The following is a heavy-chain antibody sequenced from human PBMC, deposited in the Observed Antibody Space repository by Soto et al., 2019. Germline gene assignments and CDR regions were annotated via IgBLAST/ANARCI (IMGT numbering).Heavy chain of an antibody. CDR2: ISSSSSYT. J-gene: IGHJ6*02. Sequence: GGSLRLSCAASGFTFSDYYMSWIRQAPGRGLEWVSYISSSSSYTNYADSVKGRFTISRDNAKNSLYLQMNSLRAEDTAVYYCARDKAIAAAGTDYYYGMDVWGQGTTVTVSS. CDR1: GFTFSDYY. CDR3: ARDKAIAAAGTDYYYGMDV. D-gene: IGHD6-13*01. V-gene: IGHV3-11*06.